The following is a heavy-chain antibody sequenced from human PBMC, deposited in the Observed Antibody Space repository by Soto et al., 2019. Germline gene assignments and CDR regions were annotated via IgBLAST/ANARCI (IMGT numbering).Heavy chain of an antibody. CDR1: GFTFSSYS. D-gene: IGHD5-18*01. V-gene: IGHV3-48*01. Sequence: GGSLRLSWAAAGFTFSSYSMNWVCQAPGKGLEWVSYISSSSSTIYYADSVKGRFTISRDNAKNSLYLQMNSLRAEDTAVYYCARDYSSYGPFDYWGQGTLVTVSS. CDR3: ARDYSSYGPFDY. CDR2: ISSSSSTI. J-gene: IGHJ4*02.